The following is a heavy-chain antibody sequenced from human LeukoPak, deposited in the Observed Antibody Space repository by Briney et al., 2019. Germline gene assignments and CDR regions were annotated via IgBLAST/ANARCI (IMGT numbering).Heavy chain of an antibody. Sequence: ASVKVSCKASGYTFTSYGISWVRQAPGQGLEWMGWISAYNGNTRYAQKLQGRVTMTTDTSTSTAYMELRSLRSDDTAVYYCARVWLYYYYMDVWGKGTTVTVSS. V-gene: IGHV1-18*01. CDR1: GYTFTSYG. J-gene: IGHJ6*03. CDR3: ARVWLYYYYMDV. D-gene: IGHD6-19*01. CDR2: ISAYNGNT.